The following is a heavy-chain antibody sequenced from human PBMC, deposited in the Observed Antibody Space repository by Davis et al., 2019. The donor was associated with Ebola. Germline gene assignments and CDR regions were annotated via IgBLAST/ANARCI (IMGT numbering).Heavy chain of an antibody. V-gene: IGHV1-18*01. Sequence: ASVPVSCMSSLYTLRCYGISWVRQAPGQGLDWMGWIRGSEDNTNYAPRFQGRITLTKDRATSTVYMGLRSLTSDDTAVYYCARDLAASSGAHFFYFGMDVWGEGTSVAVSS. CDR1: LYTLRCYG. CDR2: IRGSEDNT. J-gene: IGHJ6*04. D-gene: IGHD6-25*01. CDR3: ARDLAASSGAHFFYFGMDV.